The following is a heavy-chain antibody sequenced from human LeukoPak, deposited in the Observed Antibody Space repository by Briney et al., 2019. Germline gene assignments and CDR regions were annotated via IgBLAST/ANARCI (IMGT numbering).Heavy chain of an antibody. V-gene: IGHV1-18*01. D-gene: IGHD3-10*01. CDR2: ISAYNGNT. CDR3: ARAFLWFGESNWFDP. J-gene: IGHJ5*02. Sequence: ASVKVSCKASGYTFTSYGISWVRQAPGPGLEWMGWISAYNGNTNYAQKLQGRVTMTTDTSTSTAYMELRSLRSDDTAVYYCARAFLWFGESNWFDPWGQGTLVTVSS. CDR1: GYTFTSYG.